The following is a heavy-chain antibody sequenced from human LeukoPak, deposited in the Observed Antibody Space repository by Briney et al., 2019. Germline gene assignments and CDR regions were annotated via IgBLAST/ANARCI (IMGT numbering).Heavy chain of an antibody. Sequence: SETLSLTCTVSGGSISSYYWSWIRQPAGKGLEWIGRIYTSGSTNYNPSLKSRVTMSVDTSKNQFSLKLSSVTAADTAVYFCARGPPTDYYDSSGFYYVFDYWGQGTLVTVSS. V-gene: IGHV4-4*07. D-gene: IGHD3-22*01. CDR3: ARGPPTDYYDSSGFYYVFDY. J-gene: IGHJ4*02. CDR1: GGSISSYY. CDR2: IYTSGST.